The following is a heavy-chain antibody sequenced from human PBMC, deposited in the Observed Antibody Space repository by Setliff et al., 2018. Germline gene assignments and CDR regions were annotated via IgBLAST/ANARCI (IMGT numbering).Heavy chain of an antibody. CDR2: INPIFGTA. D-gene: IGHD2-15*01. CDR1: GGTFTNYA. V-gene: IGHV1-69*05. J-gene: IGHJ6*03. Sequence: SVKVSCKASGGTFTNYAINWVRQAPGQGLEWMGGINPIFGTADYTQNFQGRVTITTDESTSTAYMELSSLRSEDTAIYYCETERGLVVSATDYYYYMDVWGKGTTVTVSS. CDR3: ETERGLVVSATDYYYYMDV.